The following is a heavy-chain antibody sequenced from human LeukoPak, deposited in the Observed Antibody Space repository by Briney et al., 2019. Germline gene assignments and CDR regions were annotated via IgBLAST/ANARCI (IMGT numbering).Heavy chain of an antibody. J-gene: IGHJ5*02. CDR1: GYSISSGYY. V-gene: IGHV4-38-2*02. Sequence: SETLSLTCTVSGYSISSGYYWGWIRQPPGKGLEWIGSIYHSGSTYYNPSLKSRVTISVDTSKNQFSLRLSSVTAADTAVYYCARESLTWLQSRTSWFDPWGQGTLVTVSS. D-gene: IGHD5-24*01. CDR2: IYHSGST. CDR3: ARESLTWLQSRTSWFDP.